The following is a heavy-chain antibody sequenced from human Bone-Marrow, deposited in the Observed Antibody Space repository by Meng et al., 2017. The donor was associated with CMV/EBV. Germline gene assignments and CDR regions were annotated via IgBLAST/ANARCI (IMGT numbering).Heavy chain of an antibody. CDR2: ISSSSSYI. J-gene: IGHJ4*02. Sequence: GGSLRLSCAASGFTFSSYSMNWVRQAPGKGLEWVSSISSSSSYIYYADSVKGRFTISRDNAKNSLYLQMNSLRAEDTAVYYCASETAGTYYFDYWGQGTRVTVSS. CDR3: ASETAGTYYFDY. CDR1: GFTFSSYS. D-gene: IGHD6-13*01. V-gene: IGHV3-21*01.